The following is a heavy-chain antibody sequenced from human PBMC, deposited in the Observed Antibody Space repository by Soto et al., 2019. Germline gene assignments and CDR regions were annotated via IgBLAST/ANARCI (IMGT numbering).Heavy chain of an antibody. CDR1: AGSFSASY. Sequence: SATLSLTCSVDAGSFSASYGSWLRPPPGKGLEWIGEINHSGSTNYNPSLKSRVTISVDTSKNQFSLKLSSVTAADTAVYYCARAGKRISMAVAGVNGFDPGGQGTLGT. D-gene: IGHD6-19*01. V-gene: IGHV4-34*01. CDR3: ARAGKRISMAVAGVNGFDP. J-gene: IGHJ5*02. CDR2: INHSGST.